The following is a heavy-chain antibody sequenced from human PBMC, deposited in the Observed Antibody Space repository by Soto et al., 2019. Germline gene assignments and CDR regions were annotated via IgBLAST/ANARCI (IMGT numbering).Heavy chain of an antibody. CDR1: GGSISSYY. V-gene: IGHV4-59*01. J-gene: IGHJ5*02. Sequence: SETLSLTCTVSGGSISSYYWSWLRQPPGKGLEWIGYIYYSGSTNYNPSLKSRVTISVDTSKNQFSLKLSSVTAADTAVYYCARDLGPYSSAGWNWVDQWGQGTLVTVAS. CDR2: IYYSGST. CDR3: ARDLGPYSSAGWNWVDQ. D-gene: IGHD6-25*01.